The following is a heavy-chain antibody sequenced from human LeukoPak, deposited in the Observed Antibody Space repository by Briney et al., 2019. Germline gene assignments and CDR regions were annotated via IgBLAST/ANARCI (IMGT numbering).Heavy chain of an antibody. Sequence: SETLSLTCAVSGYSISSGYYWGWIRPPPGKGLEWIGSIYHSGSTYYNPSLKSLVTISVDTSKNQFSLKLSSVTAADTAVYYCARSVGLVIPFSYWGQGTLVTVSS. CDR1: GYSISSGYY. J-gene: IGHJ4*02. V-gene: IGHV4-38-2*01. CDR3: ARSVGLVIPFSY. D-gene: IGHD6-19*01. CDR2: IYHSGST.